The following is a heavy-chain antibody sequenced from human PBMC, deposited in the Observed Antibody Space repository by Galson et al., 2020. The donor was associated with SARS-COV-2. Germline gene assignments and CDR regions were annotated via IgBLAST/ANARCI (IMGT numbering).Heavy chain of an antibody. D-gene: IGHD3-9*01. V-gene: IGHV4-59*13. CDR1: VGSISSYY. CDR3: ARFNVLRYFYWSPGPYYFDY. J-gene: IGHJ4*02. Sequence: SENLSLTCTVSVGSISSYYWSWIRQPPGKGLEWIGYIYYSGSTNYNPSLKSRVTISVETSKNQFSLKLSSVTAADTAVYYCARFNVLRYFYWSPGPYYFDYWGQGTLVTVSS. CDR2: IYYSGST.